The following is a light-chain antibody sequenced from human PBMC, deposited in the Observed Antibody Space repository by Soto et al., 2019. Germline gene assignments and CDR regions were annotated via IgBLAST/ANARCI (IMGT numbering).Light chain of an antibody. CDR2: DVS. CDR1: SSDVGTYNY. Sequence: QSALTQPPSVSGSPGQSITISCTGTSSDVGTYNYVSWYQQHPGEVPKLMIYDVSNRPSGVSNRFSGSKSGSTASLTISGLQAEDEADYYCSSYTSSSTYVFGTGTKVTVL. J-gene: IGLJ1*01. V-gene: IGLV2-14*03. CDR3: SSYTSSSTYV.